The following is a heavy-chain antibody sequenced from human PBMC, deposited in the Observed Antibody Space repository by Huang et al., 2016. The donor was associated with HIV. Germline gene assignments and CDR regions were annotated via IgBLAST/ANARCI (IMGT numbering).Heavy chain of an antibody. D-gene: IGHD3-9*01. CDR3: AKDHDWSFDY. V-gene: IGHV3-30*02. CDR2: IRYDGSDE. J-gene: IGHJ4*02. CDR1: GFTFSTCN. Sequence: QVQLVESGGGAVQPGGSLRVSCAASGFTFSTCNMPWVRQYPGKGLEWVAFIRYDGSDESYADSVRGRFTISRDNSINTLYLQMNTLTAEDTAVYFCAKDHDWSFDYWGQGTLVTVSS.